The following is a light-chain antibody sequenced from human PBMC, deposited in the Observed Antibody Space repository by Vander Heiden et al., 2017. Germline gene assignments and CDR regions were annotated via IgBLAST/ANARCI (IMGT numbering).Light chain of an antibody. CDR3: QAWDSSKVV. V-gene: IGLV3-1*01. CDR1: NLGDKY. J-gene: IGLJ2*01. CDR2: QDT. Sequence: SYELTQPPSVSVSPGQTASITCSGDNLGDKYACWYQQKAGQSPVVVIYQDTKRPSGIPERFSGSNSGSTATLTISGTQAMDEADYYCQAWDSSKVVFGGGTKLTVL.